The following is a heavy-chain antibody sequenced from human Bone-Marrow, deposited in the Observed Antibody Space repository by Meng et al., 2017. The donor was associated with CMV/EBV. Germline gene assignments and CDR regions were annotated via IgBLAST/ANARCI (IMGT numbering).Heavy chain of an antibody. CDR3: ARVGYCSSTSCPNDY. Sequence: GGSLRLSCAGSGFTFSSYWMSWVRQAPGKGLEWVANIKQDGSEKYYVDSVKGRFTISRDNTKNSLYLQINSLRAEDTAVYYCARVGYCSSTSCPNDYWGQGTLVTVSS. D-gene: IGHD2-2*01. V-gene: IGHV3-7*03. CDR1: GFTFSSYW. CDR2: IKQDGSEK. J-gene: IGHJ4*02.